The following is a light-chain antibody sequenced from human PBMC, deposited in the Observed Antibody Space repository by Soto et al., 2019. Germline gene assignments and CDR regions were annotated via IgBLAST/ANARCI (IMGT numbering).Light chain of an antibody. CDR1: SSNIGLHF. CDR2: DNN. V-gene: IGLV1-51*01. Sequence: QSVLTQPPSVSAAPGQKVTISCSGSSSNIGLHFVSWYQQFPGTAPKLLIYDNNQRPSGIPERFSGSKTGTSATLGITGLQTGDEADCYCATWDNSLSAGVFGGGTKLTVL. CDR3: ATWDNSLSAGV. J-gene: IGLJ3*02.